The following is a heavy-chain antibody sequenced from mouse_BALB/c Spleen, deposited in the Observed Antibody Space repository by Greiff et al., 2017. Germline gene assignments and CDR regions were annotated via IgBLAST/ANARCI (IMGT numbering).Heavy chain of an antibody. V-gene: IGHV5-4*02. CDR2: ISDGGSYT. CDR3: ARGDYYDYPFAY. Sequence: DVKLVESGGGLVKPGGSLKLSCAASGFTFSDYYMYWVRQTPEKRLEWVATISDGGSYTYYPDSVKGRFTISRDNAKNNLYLQMSSLKSEDTAMYYCARGDYYDYPFAYWGQGTLVTVSA. D-gene: IGHD2-4*01. CDR1: GFTFSDYY. J-gene: IGHJ3*01.